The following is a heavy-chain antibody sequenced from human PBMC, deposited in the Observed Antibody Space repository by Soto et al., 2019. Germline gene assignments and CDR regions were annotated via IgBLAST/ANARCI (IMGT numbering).Heavy chain of an antibody. V-gene: IGHV3-33*01. J-gene: IGHJ4*02. Sequence: PGGSRRLSWAASGFTLSGYGIHWVRQAPGKGLEWVAVIWFDGSNKNYADSVKGRFTVSKDNSKNTLYLQMDGLGAEDTAVYYCARAYDTSGYPYFDYWGQGTLVTVSS. D-gene: IGHD3-22*01. CDR3: ARAYDTSGYPYFDY. CDR1: GFTLSGYG. CDR2: IWFDGSNK.